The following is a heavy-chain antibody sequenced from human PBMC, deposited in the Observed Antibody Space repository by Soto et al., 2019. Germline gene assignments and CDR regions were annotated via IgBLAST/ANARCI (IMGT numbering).Heavy chain of an antibody. CDR3: AREGYYDFWSGYYQYGMDV. CDR2: TYDRCQCYN. CDR1: GESVSSNSSA. D-gene: IGHD3-3*01. J-gene: IGHJ6*02. V-gene: IGHV6-1*01. Sequence: PSQTLSLTSGLSGESVSSNSSALNLISQSPSRVLXWLGRTYDRCQCYNDHAVSVQSLINIKPETSKNQCYLKLNSVTPEDTAVYYRAREGYYDFWSGYYQYGMDVWGQGATVTVSS.